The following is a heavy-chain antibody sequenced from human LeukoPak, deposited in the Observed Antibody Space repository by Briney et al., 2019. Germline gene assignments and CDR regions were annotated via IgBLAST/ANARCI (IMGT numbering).Heavy chain of an antibody. CDR3: ARDKVVGATFFDY. Sequence: GGSLRLSCAASGFTFSSYWMSWVRQAPGKGLEWVANIKQDGSEKYYVDSVKGRFTISRDNAKNSLYLQMNSLRDEDTAVYYCARDKVVGATFFDYWGQGTLVTVSS. D-gene: IGHD1-26*01. CDR1: GFTFSSYW. V-gene: IGHV3-7*01. CDR2: IKQDGSEK. J-gene: IGHJ4*02.